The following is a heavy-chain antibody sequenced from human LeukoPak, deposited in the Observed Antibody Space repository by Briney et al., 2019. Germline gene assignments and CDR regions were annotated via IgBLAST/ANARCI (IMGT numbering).Heavy chain of an antibody. CDR3: ARTMVHFGVVIRYMDV. Sequence: GGSLRLSCATSGFTFSNYGMHWVRQAPGKGLEWVAFIRFDGSTKYYADSVKGRFTISRDNAKNSLYLQMNSLRAEDTAVYYCARTMVHFGVVIRYMDVWGKGTTVTVSS. CDR2: IRFDGSTK. CDR1: GFTFSNYG. V-gene: IGHV3-30*02. J-gene: IGHJ6*03. D-gene: IGHD3-3*01.